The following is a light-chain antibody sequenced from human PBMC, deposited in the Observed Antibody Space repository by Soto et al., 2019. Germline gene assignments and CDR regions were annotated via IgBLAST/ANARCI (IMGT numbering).Light chain of an antibody. V-gene: IGLV2-14*01. Sequence: QSALTQPASVSGSPGQSITISCTGTSSDVGGYNYVSWYQQDPGKAPKLMIYDVTNRPSGVSNRFSGSKSGNTASLTISGLQAEDEADYYCTSYTSSITRYVFGGGIKLTVL. CDR1: SSDVGGYNY. CDR2: DVT. CDR3: TSYTSSITRYV. J-gene: IGLJ3*02.